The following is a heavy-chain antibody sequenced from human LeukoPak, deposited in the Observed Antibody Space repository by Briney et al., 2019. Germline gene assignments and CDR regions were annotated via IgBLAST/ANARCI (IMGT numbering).Heavy chain of an antibody. D-gene: IGHD6-13*01. CDR2: INHSGST. CDR3: ARGRIAAAGTRFRYFDY. V-gene: IGHV4-39*07. CDR1: GGSISSSSYY. Sequence: SETLSLTCTVSGGSISSSSYYWSWIRQPPGKGLEWIGEINHSGSTNYNPSLKSRVTISVDTSKNQFSLKLSSVTAADTAVYYCARGRIAAAGTRFRYFDYWGQGTLVTVSS. J-gene: IGHJ4*02.